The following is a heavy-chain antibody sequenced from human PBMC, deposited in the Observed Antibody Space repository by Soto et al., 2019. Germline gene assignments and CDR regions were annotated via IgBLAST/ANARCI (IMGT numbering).Heavy chain of an antibody. CDR1: GGSISSYY. V-gene: IGHV4-59*01. Sequence: PSETLSLTCTVSGGSISSYYWSWIRQPPGKGLEWIGYIYYSGSTNYNPSLKSRVTISVDTSKNQFSLKLSSVTAADTAVYYCARDLFMGSSWYSFGYWGQGTLVTV. D-gene: IGHD6-13*01. CDR3: ARDLFMGSSWYSFGY. CDR2: IYYSGST. J-gene: IGHJ4*02.